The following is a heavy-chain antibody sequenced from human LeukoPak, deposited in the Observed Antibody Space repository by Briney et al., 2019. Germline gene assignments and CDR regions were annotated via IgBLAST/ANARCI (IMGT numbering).Heavy chain of an antibody. J-gene: IGHJ3*01. D-gene: IGHD4-17*01. V-gene: IGHV4-59*01. CDR1: RVSINDYY. CDR2: VSSTGNT. Sequence: PSETLSLTCTVARVSINDYYWTWIRQPPGKGLEWIGYVSSTGNTNSNPSLRSRVSMSIDASKKQFSLRLNSVTAADTAVHHCARPYYGHSVGDAYDVWGQGTLVTVSS. CDR3: ARPYYGHSVGDAYDV.